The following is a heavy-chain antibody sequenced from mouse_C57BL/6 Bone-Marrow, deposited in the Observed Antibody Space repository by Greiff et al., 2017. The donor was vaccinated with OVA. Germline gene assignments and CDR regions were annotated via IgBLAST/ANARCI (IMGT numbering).Heavy chain of an antibody. D-gene: IGHD2-2*01. V-gene: IGHV1-36*01. J-gene: IGHJ4*01. Sequence: EVQLQQSGPVLVKPGPSVKISCKASGFTFTDYYMHWVKQSHGKSLEWIGLVYPYNGGTSYKQKFKGKATLTVDKSSSTAYMALNSLTSEDSAVYYCARERGYGGGYAMDYWGQGTSVTVSS. CDR3: ARERGYGGGYAMDY. CDR1: GFTFTDYY. CDR2: VYPYNGGT.